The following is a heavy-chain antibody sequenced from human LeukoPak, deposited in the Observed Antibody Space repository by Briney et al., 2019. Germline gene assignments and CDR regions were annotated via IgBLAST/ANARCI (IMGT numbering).Heavy chain of an antibody. CDR2: INHSGST. V-gene: IGHV4-34*01. D-gene: IGHD3-22*01. J-gene: IGHJ1*01. Sequence: SETPSLTCAVYGGSFSGYYWSWIRQPPGKGLEWIGEINHSGSTNYNPSLKSRVTISVDTSKNQFSLKLSSVTAADTAVYYCARHRGYYDGKYFQHWGRGTLVTVSS. CDR1: GGSFSGYY. CDR3: ARHRGYYDGKYFQH.